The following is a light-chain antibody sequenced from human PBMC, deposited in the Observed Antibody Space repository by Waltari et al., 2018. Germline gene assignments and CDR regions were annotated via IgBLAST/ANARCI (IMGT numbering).Light chain of an antibody. J-gene: IGKJ1*01. CDR1: QSVGSGY. CDR2: GAS. V-gene: IGKV3-20*01. Sequence: VLTQSPGTLSLSPGERATLSCRASQSVGSGYLAWYQQKRGQAPRLLIYGASRRATGSPDRFTASGSGTDFTLSINRLEPEDFAVYYCQDYGSSRTFGQGTKVEIK. CDR3: QDYGSSRT.